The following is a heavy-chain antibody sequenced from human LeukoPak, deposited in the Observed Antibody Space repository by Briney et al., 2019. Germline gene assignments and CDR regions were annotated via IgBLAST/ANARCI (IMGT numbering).Heavy chain of an antibody. CDR2: IYPGDSDT. CDR3: ARLGPYENPLPRYFDY. V-gene: IGHV5-51*01. J-gene: IGHJ4*02. Sequence: PGVSLKISCKGSGYSFTSYWIGWVRQMPGKGLEWMGIIYPGDSDTRYSPSFQGQVTISADKSVSTAYLEWSSLKASDTAMYYCARLGPYENPLPRYFDYWGQGTLVTVSS. D-gene: IGHD5-12*01. CDR1: GYSFTSYW.